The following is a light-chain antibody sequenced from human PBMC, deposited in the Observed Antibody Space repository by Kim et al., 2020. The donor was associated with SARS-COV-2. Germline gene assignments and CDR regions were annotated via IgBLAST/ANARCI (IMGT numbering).Light chain of an antibody. CDR3: QSYDSSLSGYV. CDR2: ANS. V-gene: IGLV1-40*01. J-gene: IGLJ1*01. Sequence: QTITSCCTGSSSNVRAGYDVGWYQQLARTAPKLLIYANSNRHSGNPDRVSGSKSGTSASLAITGLQAEDEADYYCQSYDSSLSGYVFGSGTKVAVL. CDR1: SSNVRAGYD.